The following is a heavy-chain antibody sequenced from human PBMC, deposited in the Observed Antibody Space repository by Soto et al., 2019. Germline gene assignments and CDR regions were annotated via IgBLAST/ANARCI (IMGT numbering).Heavy chain of an antibody. CDR2: INSGNGNT. Sequence: SVKVACKASEYGFTSYALHSVRQAPGQRLEWMGWINSGNGNTKYSQKFQGRVTITRDTSASTAYRELSSLRSEDTAVYYCARERPYRGFDYWGQGSLVTVSS. D-gene: IGHD3-10*01. V-gene: IGHV1-3*01. CDR3: ARERPYRGFDY. J-gene: IGHJ4*02. CDR1: EYGFTSYA.